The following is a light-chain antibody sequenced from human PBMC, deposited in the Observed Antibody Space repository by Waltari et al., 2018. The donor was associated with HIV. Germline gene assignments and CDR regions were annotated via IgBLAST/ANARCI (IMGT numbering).Light chain of an antibody. CDR1: QSLLHSSGFYY. Sequence: DIVLTQSPLSLPVIPGEPASLSCRSSQSLLHSSGFYYLDWYLQKPGQSPQLLIYLGSHRASEVSDRFSGGGSGTHFTLNVTRVEADDVGIYFCMQSLQIPPTFGGGTKV. CDR3: MQSLQIPPT. V-gene: IGKV2-28*01. J-gene: IGKJ4*01. CDR2: LGS.